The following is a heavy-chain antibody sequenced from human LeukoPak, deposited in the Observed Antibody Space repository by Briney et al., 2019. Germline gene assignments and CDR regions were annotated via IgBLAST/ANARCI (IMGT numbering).Heavy chain of an antibody. D-gene: IGHD5-12*01. CDR3: ARSGYSGSDFNY. Sequence: SETLSLTCTVSGGSISSYYWSWIRQPPGKGREWVGYVYYSGSTNYNPSLKSRVTISVDTSKNQFSLKRSSVTAADTDVYYCARSGYSGSDFNYWGQGTLVTVSS. V-gene: IGHV4-59*01. CDR2: VYYSGST. CDR1: GGSISSYY. J-gene: IGHJ4*02.